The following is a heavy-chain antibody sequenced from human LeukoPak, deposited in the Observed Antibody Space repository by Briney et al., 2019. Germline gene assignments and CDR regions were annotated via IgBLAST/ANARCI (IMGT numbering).Heavy chain of an antibody. D-gene: IGHD3-22*01. J-gene: IGHJ4*02. CDR2: INPNSGGT. Sequence: ASVKVSCTASGYTFTGYYMHWVRQAPGQGLEWMGWINPNSGGTNYAQKFQGRVTMTRDTSISTAYMELSRLRSDDTAVYYCARARYDSSGYYGYWGQGTLVTVSS. CDR3: ARARYDSSGYYGY. V-gene: IGHV1-2*02. CDR1: GYTFTGYY.